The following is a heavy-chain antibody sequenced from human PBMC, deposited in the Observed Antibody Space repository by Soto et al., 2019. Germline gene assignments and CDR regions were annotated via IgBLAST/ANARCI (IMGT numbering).Heavy chain of an antibody. J-gene: IGHJ4*02. Sequence: EVQLLESGGGLVQPGGSLRLSCAASRFTFNSFAMSWVRQAPGKGLEWVSAISGNGGSTYYADSVKGRFTISRDNSKNSMFLQINSLRADDTAIYYCAKENLGAPYFDSWGRGTLVSVSS. CDR1: RFTFNSFA. D-gene: IGHD1-26*01. CDR2: ISGNGGST. V-gene: IGHV3-23*01. CDR3: AKENLGAPYFDS.